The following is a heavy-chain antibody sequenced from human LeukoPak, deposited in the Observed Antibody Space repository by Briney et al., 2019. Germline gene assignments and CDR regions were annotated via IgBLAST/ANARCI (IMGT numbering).Heavy chain of an antibody. D-gene: IGHD3-3*01. V-gene: IGHV4-30-4*01. CDR1: GGSISSGGYY. CDR2: IYYSGST. J-gene: IGHJ5*02. CDR3: ARESGQGPAWFDP. Sequence: SQTLSLTCTVSGGSISSGGYYWSWIRQPPGKGREWIGYIYYSGSTYYNPSLKSRVTISVDTSKNQFSLKLSSVTAADTAVYYCARESGQGPAWFDPWGQGTLVTVSS.